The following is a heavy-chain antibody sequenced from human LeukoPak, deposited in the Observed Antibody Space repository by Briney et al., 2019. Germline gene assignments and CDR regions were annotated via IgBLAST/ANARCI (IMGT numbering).Heavy chain of an antibody. Sequence: GGSLRLSCAASGFTVSSNYMSWVRQAPGKGLEWVSVIYSGGDTYYADSVKGRFTISRHNSKDTLYLQMNSLRAEDTAVYYCARGPLGDYGIDYWGQGTLVTVSS. D-gene: IGHD4-17*01. J-gene: IGHJ4*02. CDR2: IYSGGDT. CDR1: GFTVSSNY. V-gene: IGHV3-53*04. CDR3: ARGPLGDYGIDY.